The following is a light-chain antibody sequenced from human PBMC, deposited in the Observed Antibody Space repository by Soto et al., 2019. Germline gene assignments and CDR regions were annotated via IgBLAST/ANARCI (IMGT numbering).Light chain of an antibody. CDR3: QRYGSSPRT. CDR1: QSVSGSY. CDR2: GAS. J-gene: IGKJ1*01. Sequence: IVLTQSPGTLSLSPGDRATLSCRASQSVSGSYLAWYQQKPGLAPRLLIYGASIRATGIPDRFRGSGSGTDFTLTISRLEPEDFAVYYCQRYGSSPRTFGQGTKVEIK. V-gene: IGKV3-20*01.